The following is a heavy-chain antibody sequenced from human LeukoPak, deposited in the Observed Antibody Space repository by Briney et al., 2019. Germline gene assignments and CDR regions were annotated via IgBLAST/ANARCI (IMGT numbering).Heavy chain of an antibody. V-gene: IGHV4-34*01. CDR2: INHSGST. CDR3: ARDRKRDGYSFDY. Sequence: SETLSLTCAVYGGSFSGYYWSWIRQPPGKGLEWIGEINHSGSTNYNPSLKSRVTISVDTSKNQFSLKLSSVTAAGTAVYYCARDRKRDGYSFDYWGQGTLVTVS. CDR1: GGSFSGYY. D-gene: IGHD5-24*01. J-gene: IGHJ4*02.